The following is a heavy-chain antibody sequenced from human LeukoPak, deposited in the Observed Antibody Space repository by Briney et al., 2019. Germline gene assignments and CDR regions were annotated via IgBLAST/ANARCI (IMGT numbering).Heavy chain of an antibody. D-gene: IGHD7-27*01. CDR3: SGDPGDY. V-gene: IGHV3-7*04. J-gene: IGHJ4*02. Sequence: GGSLRLSCAGSGFTFSEYWMSWVRQAPGKGLEWVANINQDGSETYYVDSVEGRFTISRDNAKNSLFLQMSSLRAEDTAVYFCSGDPGDYWGQGTLATVSS. CDR2: INQDGSET. CDR1: GFTFSEYW.